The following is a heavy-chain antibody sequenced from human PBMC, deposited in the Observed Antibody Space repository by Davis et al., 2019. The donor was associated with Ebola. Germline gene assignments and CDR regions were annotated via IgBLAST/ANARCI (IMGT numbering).Heavy chain of an antibody. CDR1: GGSISSSNW. CDR2: IYHSGST. V-gene: IGHV4-4*02. D-gene: IGHD5-24*01. Sequence: GSLRLSCAVSGGSISSSNWWSWVRQPPGKGLEWIGEIYHSGSTNYNPSLRSRVAISVDSSKNQISLKINSVTAADTATYYCARYRDGYNQHWGQGTLVNVSA. CDR3: ARYRDGYNQH. J-gene: IGHJ4*02.